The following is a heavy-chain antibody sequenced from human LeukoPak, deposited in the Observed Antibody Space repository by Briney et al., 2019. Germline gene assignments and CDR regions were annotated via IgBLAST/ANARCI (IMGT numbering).Heavy chain of an antibody. CDR1: GGTFSSYA. V-gene: IGHV1-69*05. J-gene: IGHJ4*02. CDR3: ARSSGSGDFDY. CDR2: IIPIFGTA. Sequence: SVKVSCKASGGTFSSYAISWVRQAPGQGLEWMGGIIPIFGTANYAQKFQGRVTTTTDESTSIAYMELSSLRTEDTAAYCSARSSGSGDFDYWGQGTLVTVSS. D-gene: IGHD3-10*01.